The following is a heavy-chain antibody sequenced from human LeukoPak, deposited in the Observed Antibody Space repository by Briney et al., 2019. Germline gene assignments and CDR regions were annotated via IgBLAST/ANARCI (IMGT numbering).Heavy chain of an antibody. CDR2: IYYCGST. CDR3: ARIPPAAGPLTIDY. Sequence: SETLSLTCTVSGGSISSYFWSWIRQPPGKGLVWIGYIYYCGSTNYNPSLKSRVTISVDTSKNQFSLKLNSVTVADTAMYYCARIPPAAGPLTIDYWGQGTLVTVSS. D-gene: IGHD6-13*01. V-gene: IGHV4-59*01. J-gene: IGHJ4*02. CDR1: GGSISSYF.